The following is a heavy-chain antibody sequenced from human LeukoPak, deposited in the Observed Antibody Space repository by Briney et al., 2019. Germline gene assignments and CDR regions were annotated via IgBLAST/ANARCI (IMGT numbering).Heavy chain of an antibody. CDR2: INPNSGDT. CDR3: ARRFYYAMDV. CDR1: GYSFTGYS. V-gene: IGHV1-2*02. D-gene: IGHD3-16*01. J-gene: IGHJ6*02. Sequence: ASVKVSCKASGYSFTGYSMQWVRQAPGQGLEWMGWINPNSGDTNYAQKSQGRVTMTRDTSISTAYMELSRLGSDDAAVYYCARRFYYAMDVWGQGTTVTVSS.